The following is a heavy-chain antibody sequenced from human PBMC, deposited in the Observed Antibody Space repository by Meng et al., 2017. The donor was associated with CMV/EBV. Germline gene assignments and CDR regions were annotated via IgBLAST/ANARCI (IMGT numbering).Heavy chain of an antibody. V-gene: IGHV4-39*01. Sequence: CPVYGGYISSSSYYWGWIRQPPGKGLEWSGSIYYGGSTYYNPSLKSRVTISVDTSKNQFSLKLSSVTAADTAVYYCARPKQLQWYFDYWGQGTLVTVSS. CDR1: GGYISSSSYY. CDR2: IYYGGST. J-gene: IGHJ4*02. CDR3: ARPKQLQWYFDY. D-gene: IGHD6-6*01.